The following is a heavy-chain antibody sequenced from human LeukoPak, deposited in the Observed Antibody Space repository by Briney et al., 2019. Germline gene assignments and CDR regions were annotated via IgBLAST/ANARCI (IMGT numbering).Heavy chain of an antibody. J-gene: IGHJ5*02. V-gene: IGHV4-39*01. CDR1: GGSISNSNYY. D-gene: IGHD2-21*02. Sequence: ASETLSLTCYVSGGSISNSNYYWGWIRMPPGKGMEWIGTSYYSGSTNYNPSLKSRLTISVHTSKNQFSMKLTSVTAADMAVYYCARGGQPLLGNWFDPWGRGTLVTVSP. CDR3: ARGGQPLLGNWFDP. CDR2: SYYSGST.